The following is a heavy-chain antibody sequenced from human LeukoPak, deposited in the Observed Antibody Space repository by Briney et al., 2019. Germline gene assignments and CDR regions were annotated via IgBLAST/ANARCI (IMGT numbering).Heavy chain of an antibody. CDR1: GFTFSNYN. D-gene: IGHD3-10*01. CDR3: ARSEIGAFFDF. Sequence: GGSLRLSCAASGFTFSNYNMNWVRQAPGKGLEWVSSISTSSYYIFYADSVKGRFTISRDNAKNSLYLEINSLRVEDTALYFCARSEIGAFFDFWGQGTLVTVSS. CDR2: ISTSSYYI. J-gene: IGHJ4*02. V-gene: IGHV3-21*01.